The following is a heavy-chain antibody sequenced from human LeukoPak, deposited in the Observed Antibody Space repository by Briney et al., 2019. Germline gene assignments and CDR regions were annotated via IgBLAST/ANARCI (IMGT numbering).Heavy chain of an antibody. CDR3: ARAVALMDYFDY. Sequence: GGSLRLSCAASGFTFSSYSMNWVRQAPGKGLEWVSSISSSSSYIYYADSVKGRFTISRDNAKNSLYLQMNSLRAEDTAVYYCARAVALMDYFDYWGQGTLVTVSS. J-gene: IGHJ4*02. CDR1: GFTFSSYS. D-gene: IGHD2-8*01. V-gene: IGHV3-21*01. CDR2: ISSSSSYI.